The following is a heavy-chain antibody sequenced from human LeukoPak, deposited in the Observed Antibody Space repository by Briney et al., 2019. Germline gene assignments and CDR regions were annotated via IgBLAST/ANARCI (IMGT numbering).Heavy chain of an antibody. CDR3: ARARSGKWGFDY. CDR2: IYYSGST. Sequence: SETLSLTCTVSGGSISSSSYYWGWIRQPPGKGLEWIGSIYYSGSTYYNPSPKSRVTISLDTSKNQFSLKLSSVTAADTAVYYCARARSGKWGFDYWGQGTLVTVSS. V-gene: IGHV4-39*07. CDR1: GGSISSSSYY. D-gene: IGHD1-26*01. J-gene: IGHJ4*02.